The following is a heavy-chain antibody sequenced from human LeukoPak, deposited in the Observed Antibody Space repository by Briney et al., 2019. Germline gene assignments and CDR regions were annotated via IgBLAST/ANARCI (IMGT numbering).Heavy chain of an antibody. CDR1: GFTFSNYW. V-gene: IGHV3-7*01. J-gene: IGHJ4*02. D-gene: IGHD6-19*01. Sequence: PGGSLGLSCAASGFTFSNYWMSWVRQAPGKGLEWVANIKQDGSEKYYVDSVKGRFTISRDNAKNSLYLQMNSLRAEDTAVYYCASFRITVAGRTGLDYWGQGTLVTVSS. CDR2: IKQDGSEK. CDR3: ASFRITVAGRTGLDY.